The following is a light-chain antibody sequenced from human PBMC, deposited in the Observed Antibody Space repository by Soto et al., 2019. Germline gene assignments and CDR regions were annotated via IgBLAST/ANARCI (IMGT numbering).Light chain of an antibody. J-gene: IGKJ4*01. CDR2: AAS. CDR3: QQRYTPPLT. Sequence: DIQMTQSPSSLSASVGDRVTITCRASQSITTYLNWYQQKPGEAPKLLIFAASSLQSGVPSRFSGSGSATDFTLTISRLQPEDFATYLCQQRYTPPLTFGGGTKVEI. V-gene: IGKV1-39*01. CDR1: QSITTY.